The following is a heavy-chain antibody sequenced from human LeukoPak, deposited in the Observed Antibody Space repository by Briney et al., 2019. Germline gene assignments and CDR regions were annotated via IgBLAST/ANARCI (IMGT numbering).Heavy chain of an antibody. J-gene: IGHJ6*02. CDR2: ISSSSSYI. CDR1: GFTFSSYS. V-gene: IGHV3-21*01. CDR3: AREDIVVVPAAMEVYYYYGMDV. Sequence: GGSLRLSCAASGFTFSSYSMNWVRQAPGKGLEWVSSISSSSSYIYYADSVKGRFTISRDNAKNSLYLQMNSLRAEDTAVYYCAREDIVVVPAAMEVYYYYGMDVWGQGTTVTVSS. D-gene: IGHD2-2*01.